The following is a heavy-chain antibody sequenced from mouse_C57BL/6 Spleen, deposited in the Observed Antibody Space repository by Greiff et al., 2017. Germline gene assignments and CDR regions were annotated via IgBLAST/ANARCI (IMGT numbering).Heavy chain of an antibody. CDR1: GYSITSGYY. Sequence: EVKLQESGPGLVKPSQSLSLTCSVTGYSITSGYYWNWIRQFPGNKLEWMGYISYDGSNNYNPSLKNRISITRDTSKNQFFLKLNSVTTEDTATYYCASQPGYFDYWGQGTTLTVSS. CDR2: ISYDGSN. CDR3: ASQPGYFDY. V-gene: IGHV3-6*01. J-gene: IGHJ2*01.